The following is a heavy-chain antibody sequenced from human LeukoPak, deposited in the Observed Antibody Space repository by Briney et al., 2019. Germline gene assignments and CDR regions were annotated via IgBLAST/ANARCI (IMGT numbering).Heavy chain of an antibody. D-gene: IGHD2-2*02. V-gene: IGHV5-51*01. CDR3: ARQVEYCSSTSCYNFQH. J-gene: IGHJ1*01. Sequence: KVGESLKISCKGSGYSFTSYWIGWVRQMPGKGLEWMGIIYPGDSDTRYSPSFQGQVTISAEKSLSTAYLQWSSLKASDTAMYYCARQVEYCSSTSCYNFQHWGQGTLVTVSS. CDR1: GYSFTSYW. CDR2: IYPGDSDT.